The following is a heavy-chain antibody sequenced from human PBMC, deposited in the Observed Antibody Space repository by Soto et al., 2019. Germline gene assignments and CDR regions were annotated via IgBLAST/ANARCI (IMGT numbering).Heavy chain of an antibody. CDR3: ARGEVGASTGVDY. D-gene: IGHD1-26*01. J-gene: IGHJ4*02. CDR1: GGSFSDYS. Sequence: QVQLQQWGAGLLKPSETLSLTCAVYGGSFSDYSWSWIRQPPGKELEWIGEINHSGSTNYNPSLKSRVTMSVETSKNQFSLELNSVTAADTAMYYCARGEVGASTGVDYWGQGTLVTVSS. CDR2: INHSGST. V-gene: IGHV4-34*01.